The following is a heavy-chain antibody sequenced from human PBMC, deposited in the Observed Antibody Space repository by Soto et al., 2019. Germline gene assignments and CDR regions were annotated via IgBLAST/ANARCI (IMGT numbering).Heavy chain of an antibody. CDR2: ISGSGGST. CDR3: AKDLVWELLLGLEIAFDI. Sequence: GGSLRLSCAASGFTFNSYAMNWVRQAPGKGLEWVSVISGSGGSTYYADSVKGRFTISRDDSKNTLYLQMNSLRAEDTAVYYCAKDLVWELLLGLEIAFDIWGQGTMVTVSS. CDR1: GFTFNSYA. D-gene: IGHD1-26*01. V-gene: IGHV3-23*01. J-gene: IGHJ3*02.